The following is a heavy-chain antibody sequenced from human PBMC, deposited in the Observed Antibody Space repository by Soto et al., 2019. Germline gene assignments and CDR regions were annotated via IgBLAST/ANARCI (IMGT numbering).Heavy chain of an antibody. Sequence: GGSLRLSCAASGFTFSDYYMSWIRQAPGKGLEWVSYISSSGSTIYYADSVKGRFTISRDNAKNSLYLQMNSLRAEDTAVYYCARVPILLAGGYWYFDLWGRGTLVTVSS. D-gene: IGHD6-13*01. V-gene: IGHV3-11*01. J-gene: IGHJ2*01. CDR1: GFTFSDYY. CDR3: ARVPILLAGGYWYFDL. CDR2: ISSSGSTI.